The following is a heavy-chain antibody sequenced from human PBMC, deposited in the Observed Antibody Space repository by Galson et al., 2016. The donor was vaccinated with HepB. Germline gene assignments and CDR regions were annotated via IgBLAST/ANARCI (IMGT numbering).Heavy chain of an antibody. D-gene: IGHD1/OR15-1a*01. CDR2: IGPDDNA. CDR3: ARSPNNYYGMDV. J-gene: IGHJ6*02. Sequence: SLRLSCAASGFSFSSYDMHWVRQIPGKGLEWVSGIGPDDNAFYPGSVKGRFTTSRENAKNSLYLQMNDLSAGDTAVYYCARSPNNYYGMDVWGQGTTVIVS. CDR1: GFSFSSYD. V-gene: IGHV3-13*01.